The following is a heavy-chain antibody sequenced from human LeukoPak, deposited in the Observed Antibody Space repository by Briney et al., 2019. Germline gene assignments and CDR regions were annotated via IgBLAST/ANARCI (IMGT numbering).Heavy chain of an antibody. D-gene: IGHD1-26*01. Sequence: GGSLRLSCAASGFTFSTYSVNWVRQAPGKGLEWVSSISATSAYIHYADSVKGRFTISRDNAKNTLYLQMNSLRAEDTAVYYCARGPSGGRYYVGDYWGQGALVTVSS. CDR1: GFTFSTYS. V-gene: IGHV3-21*01. CDR3: ARGPSGGRYYVGDY. CDR2: ISATSAYI. J-gene: IGHJ4*02.